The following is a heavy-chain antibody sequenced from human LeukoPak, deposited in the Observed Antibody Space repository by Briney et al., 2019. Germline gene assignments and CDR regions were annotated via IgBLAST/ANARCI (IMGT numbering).Heavy chain of an antibody. CDR2: IYIDGNA. CDR1: GITVGFNY. Sequence: GGSLRLSCAASGITVGFNYMSWVRQAPGKGLEWISIIYIDGNANYADSVKGRFTISRDKSQNTLFLQMNSLRAEDTAVYYCASGVGYNFAPSPAFDYWGQGTLVTVSS. V-gene: IGHV3-66*01. J-gene: IGHJ4*02. CDR3: ASGVGYNFAPSPAFDY. D-gene: IGHD5-24*01.